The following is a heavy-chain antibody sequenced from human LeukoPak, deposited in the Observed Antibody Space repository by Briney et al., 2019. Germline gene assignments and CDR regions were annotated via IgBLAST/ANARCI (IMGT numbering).Heavy chain of an antibody. CDR2: FYLSGTT. V-gene: IGHV4-38-2*01. CDR3: ARVRGYYDYVWGSYRSSLFDY. J-gene: IGHJ4*02. CDR1: DYSISSGYS. D-gene: IGHD3-16*02. Sequence: SETLPLTCAVRDYSISSGYSWGWVRQPPGKGLEWIANFYLSGTTYYNPSLKSRVTISLGTSKNQFSLKLSSVTAADTAVYYCARVRGYYDYVWGSYRSSLFDYWGQGTLVTVSS.